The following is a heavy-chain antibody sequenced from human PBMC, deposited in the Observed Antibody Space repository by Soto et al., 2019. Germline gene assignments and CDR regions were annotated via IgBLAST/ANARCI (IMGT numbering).Heavy chain of an antibody. D-gene: IGHD3-3*01. CDR2: MWYDGSNK. CDR3: ARDGWSGDYYMDV. J-gene: IGHJ6*03. Sequence: GGSLRLSCAASGFNLSSYGMHWVRQAPGKGLEGVAVMWYDGSNKYYVDSVKGRFTISRDNSKNTLYLQMNSLRAEDTAVYYCARDGWSGDYYMDVWGKGTTVTVSS. V-gene: IGHV3-33*01. CDR1: GFNLSSYG.